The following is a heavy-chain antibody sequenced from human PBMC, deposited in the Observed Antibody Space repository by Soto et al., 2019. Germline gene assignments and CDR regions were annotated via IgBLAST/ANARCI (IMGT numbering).Heavy chain of an antibody. V-gene: IGHV2-5*01. CDR1: GFLLRDYAVG. Sequence: QITLKESGPTLVKPTQTLTLTCTFSGFLLRDYAVGVGWIRQPPGKALEWLSFIYWNDNEYYSPSLRSRLTISKDTSKNQVVLTMTNMDPVDTATYYCAHGSGWLFDYWGQGTLVTVSS. CDR3: AHGSGWLFDY. D-gene: IGHD6-19*01. J-gene: IGHJ4*02. CDR2: IYWNDNE.